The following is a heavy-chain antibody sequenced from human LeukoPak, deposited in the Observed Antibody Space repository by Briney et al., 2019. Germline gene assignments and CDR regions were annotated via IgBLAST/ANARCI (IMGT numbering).Heavy chain of an antibody. CDR1: GYTFTGYY. D-gene: IGHD3-10*01. CDR3: AKSRHGSGSYYNVGY. Sequence: ASVKVSCKASGYTFTGYYMHWVRQAPGQGLEWMGWINPNSGGTNYAQKFQGRVTMTRDTSISTAYMELSRLRSDDTAVYYCAKSRHGSGSYYNVGYWGQGTLVTVSS. J-gene: IGHJ4*02. CDR2: INPNSGGT. V-gene: IGHV1-2*02.